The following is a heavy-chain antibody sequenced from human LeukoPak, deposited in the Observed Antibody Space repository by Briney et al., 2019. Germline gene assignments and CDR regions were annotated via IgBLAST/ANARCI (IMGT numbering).Heavy chain of an antibody. CDR2: IYNAGST. CDR1: GDSITSASYY. CDR3: ARVVAATIYQFDH. D-gene: IGHD2-15*01. Sequence: SETLSLTCTVSGDSITSASYYWTWVRQYPGKGLECIGYIYNAGSTYYNPSLKSRVTTSLDTSKNQFSLRLSSVTAADTAVYYCARVVAATIYQFDHWGQGTLVTVSS. V-gene: IGHV4-31*03. J-gene: IGHJ4*02.